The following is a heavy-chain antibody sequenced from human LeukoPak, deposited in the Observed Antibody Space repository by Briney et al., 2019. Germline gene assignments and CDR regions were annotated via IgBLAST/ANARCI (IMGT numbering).Heavy chain of an antibody. CDR1: GGSISSYY. Sequence: SETLSLTCTVSGGSISSYYWSWIRQPPGKGLEWIGYTYYSGSTNYNPSLKSRVTISVDTSKNQFSLKLSSVTAADTAVYYCARDLWLGLLYYYYGMDVWGQGTTVTVSS. D-gene: IGHD2-15*01. J-gene: IGHJ6*02. CDR2: TYYSGST. CDR3: ARDLWLGLLYYYYGMDV. V-gene: IGHV4-59*01.